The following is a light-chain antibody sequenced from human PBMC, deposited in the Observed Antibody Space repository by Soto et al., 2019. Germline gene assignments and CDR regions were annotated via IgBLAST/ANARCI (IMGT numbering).Light chain of an antibody. V-gene: IGLV2-14*01. Sequence: QSALTQPASVSGSPGQSITISCTGTSREVGGYDYVSWYQQHPGKAPKLMIYEVSNRPSGVSNRFSGSKSGNTASLTISGLQAEDEADYYCSSYTSGSTGVFGGGTKLTVL. CDR2: EVS. CDR1: SREVGGYDY. CDR3: SSYTSGSTGV. J-gene: IGLJ3*02.